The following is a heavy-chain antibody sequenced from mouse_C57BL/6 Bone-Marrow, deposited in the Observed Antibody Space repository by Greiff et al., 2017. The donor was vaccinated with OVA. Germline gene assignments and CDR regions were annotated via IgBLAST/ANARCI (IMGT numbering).Heavy chain of an antibody. CDR1: GYTFTDYY. D-gene: IGHD1-1*01. J-gene: IGHJ3*01. Sequence: VQGVESGAELVRPGASVKLSCKASGYTFTDYYINWVKQRPGQGLEWIARIYPGSGNTYYNEKFKGKATLTAEKSSSTAYMQLSSLTSEDSAVYFCARGVGSFAYWGQGTLVTVSA. CDR3: ARGVGSFAY. V-gene: IGHV1-76*01. CDR2: IYPGSGNT.